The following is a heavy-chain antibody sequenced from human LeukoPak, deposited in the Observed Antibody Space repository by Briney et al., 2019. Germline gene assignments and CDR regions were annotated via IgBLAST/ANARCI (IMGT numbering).Heavy chain of an antibody. CDR1: GGSISSYY. CDR2: IYYSGST. D-gene: IGHD1-26*01. Sequence: SETLSLTCTVSGGSISSYYWSWVRQPPGKGLEWIGYIYYSGSTNYNPSLKSRVTISVETSKNQFSLKLSSVTAADTAVYYCARHQVGFYYYYGMDVWGQGTTVTVSS. J-gene: IGHJ6*02. CDR3: ARHQVGFYYYYGMDV. V-gene: IGHV4-59*08.